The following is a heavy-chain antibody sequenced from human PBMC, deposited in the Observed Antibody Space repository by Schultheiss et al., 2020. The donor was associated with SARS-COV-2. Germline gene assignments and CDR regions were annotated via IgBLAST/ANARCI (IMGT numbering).Heavy chain of an antibody. CDR3: AREPSYSSGGMDV. CDR1: GGSISSYY. D-gene: IGHD6-19*01. CDR2: IYYSGST. V-gene: IGHV4-59*01. Sequence: SQTLSLTCTVSGGSISSYYWSWIRQPPGKGLEWIGSIYYSGSTNYNPSLKSRVTISVDTSKNQFSLKLSSVTAADTAVYYCAREPSYSSGGMDVWGQGTTVTVSS. J-gene: IGHJ6*02.